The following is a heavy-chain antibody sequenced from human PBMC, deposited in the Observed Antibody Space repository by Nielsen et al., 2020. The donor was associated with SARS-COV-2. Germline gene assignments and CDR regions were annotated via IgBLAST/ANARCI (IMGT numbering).Heavy chain of an antibody. CDR3: TRVSPSSDSWFDAFDI. J-gene: IGHJ3*02. D-gene: IGHD6-13*01. CDR2: IRSKSHSYET. V-gene: IGHV3-73*01. Sequence: VRQMPGKGLEWVGRIRSKSHSYETVYAASVRDRFTISRDDSKNTAYLQMSSLKTEDTAVYFCTRVSPSSDSWFDAFDIWGQGTLVTVSS.